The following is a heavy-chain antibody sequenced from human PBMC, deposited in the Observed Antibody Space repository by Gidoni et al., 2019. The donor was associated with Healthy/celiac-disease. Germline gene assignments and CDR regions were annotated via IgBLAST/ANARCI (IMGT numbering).Heavy chain of an antibody. J-gene: IGHJ4*02. V-gene: IGHV3-21*01. CDR3: ARFNRYFDY. CDR1: GFTFSSYS. Sequence: EVQLVESGGGLVKSGGYLRLSCAASGFTFSSYSMNWVRQAPGKGLEWVSSISSSSSYIYYADSVKGRFTISRDNAKNSLYLQMNSLRAEDTAVYYCARFNRYFDYWGQGTLVTVSS. CDR2: ISSSSSYI.